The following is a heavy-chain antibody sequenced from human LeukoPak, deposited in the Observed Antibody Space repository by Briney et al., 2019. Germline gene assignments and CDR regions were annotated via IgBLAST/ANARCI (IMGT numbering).Heavy chain of an antibody. Sequence: SETLSLTCTVSGGSISSSSYYWGWIRQPPGKGLEWIGSIYYSGSTYYNPSLKSRVTISVDTSKNQFSLKLSSVTAADTAVYYCARHGGYSSSWPDAFDIWGQGTMVTVSS. V-gene: IGHV4-39*01. J-gene: IGHJ3*02. CDR1: GGSISSSSYY. CDR2: IYYSGST. D-gene: IGHD6-13*01. CDR3: ARHGGYSSSWPDAFDI.